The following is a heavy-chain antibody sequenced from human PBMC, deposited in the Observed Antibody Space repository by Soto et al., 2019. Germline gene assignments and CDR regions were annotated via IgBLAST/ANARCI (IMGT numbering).Heavy chain of an antibody. D-gene: IGHD3-10*01. J-gene: IGHJ4*02. CDR2: IYYSGST. CDR1: GGSISSSSYY. Sequence: PSETLSLTCTVSGGSISSSSYYWGWIRQPPGKGLEWIGFIYYSGSTYYNPSLKSRVTISVDTSKNQFSLKLSSVTAADTAVYYCARWWFGEFFDYWGQGTLVTVSS. V-gene: IGHV4-30-4*08. CDR3: ARWWFGEFFDY.